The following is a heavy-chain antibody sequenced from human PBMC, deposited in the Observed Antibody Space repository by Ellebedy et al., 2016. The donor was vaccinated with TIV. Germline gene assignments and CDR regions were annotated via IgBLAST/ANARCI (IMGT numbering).Heavy chain of an antibody. Sequence: PGGSLRLSCAASGFTFSSYPMHRVRQAPGKGLEWVAVISYDGSNKYYADSVKGRFTISRDKSKNTLSLQMHRLRPEDTAVYYCARDRERYFDRFDFWGQGTLVTVSS. V-gene: IGHV3-30*01. J-gene: IGHJ4*02. D-gene: IGHD3-9*01. CDR3: ARDRERYFDRFDF. CDR2: ISYDGSNK. CDR1: GFTFSSYP.